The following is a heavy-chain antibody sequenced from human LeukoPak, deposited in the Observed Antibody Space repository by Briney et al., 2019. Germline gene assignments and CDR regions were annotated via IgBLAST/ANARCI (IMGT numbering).Heavy chain of an antibody. CDR3: ATSSGYFLYYFDY. CDR2: VYYNGNT. Sequence: SETLSLTCTVSGGSISNYYWTWIRQPPGKGLEWIGYVYYNGNTNYNPSLKSRVTISVDTSKNQFSLKLSSVTAADTAVYYCATSSGYFLYYFDYWGQGTLVTVSS. V-gene: IGHV4-59*12. CDR1: GGSISNYY. J-gene: IGHJ4*02. D-gene: IGHD3-22*01.